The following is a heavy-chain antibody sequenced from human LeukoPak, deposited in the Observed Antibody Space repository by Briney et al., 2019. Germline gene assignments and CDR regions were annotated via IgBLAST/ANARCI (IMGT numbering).Heavy chain of an antibody. V-gene: IGHV3-23*01. J-gene: IGHJ4*02. Sequence: HPGGSLRLSCAASGFTFSSYAMSWVRQAPGKGLEWVSAISGSGGSTYYADSVKGRFTISRDNSKNTLYLQMNSLRAEDTAVYYCAKDPKNVPAAIDWGQGTLVTVSS. CDR2: ISGSGGST. CDR1: GFTFSSYA. CDR3: AKDPKNVPAAID. D-gene: IGHD2-2*02.